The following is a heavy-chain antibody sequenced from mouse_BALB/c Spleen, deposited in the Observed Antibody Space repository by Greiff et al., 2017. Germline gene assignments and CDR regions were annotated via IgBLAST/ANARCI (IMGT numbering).Heavy chain of an antibody. CDR3: TRDDYDGE. Sequence: QVQLQQPGAELVRPGASVKLSCKASGYTFTSYWINWVKQRPGQGLEWIGNIYPSDSYTNYNQKFKDKATLTVDKSSSTAYMQLSSPTSEDSAVYYCTRDDYDGEWGQGTSVTVSS. D-gene: IGHD2-4*01. CDR2: IYPSDSYT. V-gene: IGHV1-69*02. CDR1: GYTFTSYW. J-gene: IGHJ4*01.